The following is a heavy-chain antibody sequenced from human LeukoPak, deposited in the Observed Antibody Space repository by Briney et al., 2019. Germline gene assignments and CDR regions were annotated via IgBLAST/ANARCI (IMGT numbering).Heavy chain of an antibody. V-gene: IGHV5-51*01. J-gene: IGHJ4*02. CDR2: IYPGDSDT. CDR3: ARLQYSSSPEDY. Sequence: GESLKISCKASGYSFTTHWIGWVRQMPGKGLEWMGIIYPGDSDTRYSPSFQGQVTISADKSISTAYLQWSSLKASDTAMYYCARLQYSSSPEDYWGQGTLVTVSS. CDR1: GYSFTTHW. D-gene: IGHD6-6*01.